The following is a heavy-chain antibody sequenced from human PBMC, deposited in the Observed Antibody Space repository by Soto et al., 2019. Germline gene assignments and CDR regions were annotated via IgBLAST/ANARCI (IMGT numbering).Heavy chain of an antibody. CDR2: IYHSRST. Sequence: SETLSLTCAVSGGSLSRGGYSWSWIRQPPGKGRECIGYIYHSRSTYYNPSLKSRVTISVDRSKNQFSLKLSSVTAADTAVYYCARGPPLGYWGQGTLVTVSS. V-gene: IGHV4-30-2*01. CDR3: ARGPPLGY. J-gene: IGHJ4*02. CDR1: GGSLSRGGYS.